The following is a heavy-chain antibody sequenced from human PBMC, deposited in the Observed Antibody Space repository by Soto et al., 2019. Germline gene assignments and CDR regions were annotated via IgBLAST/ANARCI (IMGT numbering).Heavy chain of an antibody. V-gene: IGHV5-51*01. D-gene: IGHD5-18*01. J-gene: IGHJ6*02. CDR1: GYNFTSYW. CDR3: ARRGYSYTYGFNGAYYHGMDV. Sequence: PGESLKISCKGSGYNFTSYWIGWVRQMPGKGLEWMGIIYPGDSDTRYSPSFQGQVTISADKSISTAYLQWSSLKASDTAMYYCARRGYSYTYGFNGAYYHGMDVWGQGTTVTVSS. CDR2: IYPGDSDT.